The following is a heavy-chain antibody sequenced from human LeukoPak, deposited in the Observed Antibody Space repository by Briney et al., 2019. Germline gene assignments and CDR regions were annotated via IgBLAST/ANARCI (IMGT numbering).Heavy chain of an antibody. CDR2: INHSGST. J-gene: IGHJ4*02. V-gene: IGHV4-34*01. Sequence: SKTLSLTCAVYGGSFSGYYWSWIRQPPGKGLEWIGEINHSGSTNYNPSLKSRVTISVDTSKNQFSLKLSSVTAADTAVYYCAIVPAATIFGVVIIDYWGQGTLVTVSS. D-gene: IGHD3-3*01. CDR3: AIVPAATIFGVVIIDY. CDR1: GGSFSGYY.